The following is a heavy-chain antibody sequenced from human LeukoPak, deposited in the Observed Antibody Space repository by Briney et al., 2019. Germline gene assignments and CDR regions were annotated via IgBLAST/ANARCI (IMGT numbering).Heavy chain of an antibody. Sequence: GGSLRLSCVASGITFSTYAMSWVRQPPGKGLEWVSAIGGSIGSTYYADSVKGRFTISRDNSKNTLYLQMNSLRAEDTAVYYCAKDAVDNILTDYYLDYWGQGTLVTVSS. CDR1: GITFSTYA. D-gene: IGHD3-9*01. J-gene: IGHJ4*02. V-gene: IGHV3-23*01. CDR2: IGGSIGST. CDR3: AKDAVDNILTDYYLDY.